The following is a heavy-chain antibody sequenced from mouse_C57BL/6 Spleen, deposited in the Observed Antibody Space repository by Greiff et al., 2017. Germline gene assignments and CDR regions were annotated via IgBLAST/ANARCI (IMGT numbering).Heavy chain of an antibody. V-gene: IGHV1-81*01. Sequence: QVQLKESGAELARPGASVKLSCKASGYTFTSYGISWVKQRTGQGLEWIGEIYPRSGNTYYNEKFKGKATLTADKSSSTAYMELRSLTSEDSAVYFCARWGNYEDYFDYWGQGTTLTVSS. CDR1: GYTFTSYG. CDR2: IYPRSGNT. J-gene: IGHJ2*01. D-gene: IGHD2-1*01. CDR3: ARWGNYEDYFDY.